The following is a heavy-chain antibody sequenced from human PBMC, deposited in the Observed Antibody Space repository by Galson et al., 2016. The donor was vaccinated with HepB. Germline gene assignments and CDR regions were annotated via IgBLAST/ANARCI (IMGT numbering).Heavy chain of an antibody. CDR3: ARDLGSSNYEYYFDY. CDR1: GFNFTSYS. CDR2: ISFTGIYT. Sequence: SLRLSCAASGFNFTSYSFNWVRQAPGKGPEWISYISFTGIYTNYADSVRGRFTISRDNAKNSLYLQVNSLRAEDTAVYFCARDLGSSNYEYYFDYWGQGALVTVSS. J-gene: IGHJ4*02. D-gene: IGHD3-16*01. V-gene: IGHV3-21*01.